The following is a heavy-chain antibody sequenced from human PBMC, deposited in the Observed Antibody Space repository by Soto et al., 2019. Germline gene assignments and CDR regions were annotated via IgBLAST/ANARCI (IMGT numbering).Heavy chain of an antibody. Sequence: PSETLSLTCAVSGGSISSGDYSWNWIRQPPGKGLEWIGYIYYGGSTYYNPSLQSRVTISVDTSKNQFSLTLTSVTAADTAVYYCAREMTQLWCLDYWGQGTLVTVSS. V-gene: IGHV4-30-2*01. D-gene: IGHD5-18*01. CDR1: GGSISSGDYS. CDR2: IYYGGST. J-gene: IGHJ4*02. CDR3: AREMTQLWCLDY.